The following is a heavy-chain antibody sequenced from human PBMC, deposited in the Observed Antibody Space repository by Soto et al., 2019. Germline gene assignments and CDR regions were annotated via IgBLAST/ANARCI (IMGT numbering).Heavy chain of an antibody. CDR2: IDYTGGTT. D-gene: IGHD1-1*01. CDR1: GFTFSILA. V-gene: IGHV3-23*01. J-gene: IGHJ4*02. CDR3: AFFLTRPRGPRSSDF. Sequence: GSLRLSCAGSGFTFSILAMGWVRQAPGKGLEWVSVIDYTGGTTYYTDSVKGRFIISRDNSKKILYLQMNSLRTEDTAIYYCAFFLTRPRGPRSSDFRGRGVLVTVS.